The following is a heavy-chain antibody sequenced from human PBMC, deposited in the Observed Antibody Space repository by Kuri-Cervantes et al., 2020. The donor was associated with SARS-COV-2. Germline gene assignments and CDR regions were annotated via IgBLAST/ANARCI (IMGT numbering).Heavy chain of an antibody. V-gene: IGHV4-39*01. CDR2: VYDSGST. CDR3: AVPHRSSGWPFDY. CDR1: GDSIRGSPYY. Sequence: SETLSLTCTVSGDSIRGSPYYWGWIRLPPGKGLEWLATVYDSGSTYTNPSLKSRVSISVDTSKNQFSLKLRSVTAADTAVYYCAVPHRSSGWPFDYWGQGTLVTVSS. D-gene: IGHD6-19*01. J-gene: IGHJ4*02.